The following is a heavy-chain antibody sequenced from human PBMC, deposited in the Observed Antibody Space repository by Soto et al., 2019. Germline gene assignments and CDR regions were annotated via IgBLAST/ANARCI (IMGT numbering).Heavy chain of an antibody. J-gene: IGHJ4*02. CDR1: GASISSGAYY. Sequence: QVQLQESGPGLVKPSQTLSLTCTVSGASISSGAYYWSWLRQHPGKGLEWIGYIYYSGNTYYNPSLKRRVTISIDTSKNQFSLKLSSVTAADTAVYSCARAAYSDYFDYWGQGTLVTVSS. CDR2: IYYSGNT. CDR3: ARAAYSDYFDY. D-gene: IGHD2-21*01. V-gene: IGHV4-31*03.